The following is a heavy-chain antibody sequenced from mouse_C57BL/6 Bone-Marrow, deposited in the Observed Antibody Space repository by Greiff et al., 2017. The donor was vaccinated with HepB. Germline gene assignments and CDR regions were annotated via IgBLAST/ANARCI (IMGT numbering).Heavy chain of an antibody. V-gene: IGHV5-9-1*02. Sequence: EVKLVESGEGLVKPGGSLKLSCAASGFTFRSYAMSLVRQTPEKRLEWVAYISSGGDYIYYADTVKGRFTISRDNARNTLYLQMSSLKSEDTAMYYCTRGRDGGYFDVWGTGTTVTVSS. CDR2: ISSGGDYI. CDR1: GFTFRSYA. J-gene: IGHJ1*03. CDR3: TRGRDGGYFDV. D-gene: IGHD3-3*01.